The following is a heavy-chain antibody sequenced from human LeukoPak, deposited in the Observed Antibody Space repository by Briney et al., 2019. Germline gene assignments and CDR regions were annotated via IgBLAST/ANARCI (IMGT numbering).Heavy chain of an antibody. CDR1: GFTFSSYS. Sequence: GGSLRLSCVASGFTFSSYSMNWVRQAPGKGLEWVSSISSSSSYIYYADSVKGRFTISRDNAKNSLYLQMNSLRAEDTAVYYCARIGRGGDYYGSGSNAFDIWGQGTMVTVSS. CDR3: ARIGRGGDYYGSGSNAFDI. D-gene: IGHD3-10*01. J-gene: IGHJ3*02. V-gene: IGHV3-21*01. CDR2: ISSSSSYI.